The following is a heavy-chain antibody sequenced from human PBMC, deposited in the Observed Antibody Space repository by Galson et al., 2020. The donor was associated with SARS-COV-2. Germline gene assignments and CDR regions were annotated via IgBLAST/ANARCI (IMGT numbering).Heavy chain of an antibody. V-gene: IGHV4-59*13. D-gene: IGHD2-2*01. Sequence: SETLSLTCTVSGGSINNYYWSWIRQSPGKGLEWIGYIFYTGSTNFNPSLKSRVTISLHTSENQFYLRLTSVTAADTAVYYCARVAETASTPYYVVSWGQGTLVTVSS. CDR3: ARVAETASTPYYVVS. CDR1: GGSINNYY. J-gene: IGHJ4*02. CDR2: IFYTGST.